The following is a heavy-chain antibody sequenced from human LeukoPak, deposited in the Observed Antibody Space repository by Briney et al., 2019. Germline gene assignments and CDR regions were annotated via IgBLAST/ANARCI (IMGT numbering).Heavy chain of an antibody. CDR1: GFTFGSHA. V-gene: IGHV3-23*01. CDR3: GKTTVGYSSGQKPAWPVDY. D-gene: IGHD5-18*01. J-gene: IGHJ4*02. CDR2: IFGSGGSP. Sequence: GWSLRLSCEASGFTFGSHAMYWVRQAPGKGLEWAAGIFGSGGSPHYADPVKGRFTITRNNSRNTVYLQINSLRAEDTAVYYCGKTTVGYSSGQKPAWPVDYWGQGTLVTVSS.